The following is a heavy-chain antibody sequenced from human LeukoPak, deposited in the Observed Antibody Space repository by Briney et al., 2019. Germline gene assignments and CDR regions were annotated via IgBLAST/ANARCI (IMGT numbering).Heavy chain of an antibody. D-gene: IGHD2-2*02. Sequence: GGSLRLSCAASGFTFSSYSMNWVRQAPGKGLEWVSSISSSSSYIYYADSVKGRFTISRDNAKNSLYLQMNSLRAEDTAVYYCARDCSSTSCYTHWGQGTLVTVSS. CDR1: GFTFSSYS. CDR2: ISSSSSYI. J-gene: IGHJ4*02. CDR3: ARDCSSTSCYTH. V-gene: IGHV3-21*01.